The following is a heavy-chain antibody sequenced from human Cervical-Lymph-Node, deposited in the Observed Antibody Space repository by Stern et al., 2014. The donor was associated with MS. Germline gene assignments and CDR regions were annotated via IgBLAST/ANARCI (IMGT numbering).Heavy chain of an antibody. V-gene: IGHV4-59*11. CDR1: GASITSHF. CDR3: ARATDL. CDR2: ISYRGTT. J-gene: IGHJ5*02. Sequence: QVQLQESGPGLLRPSETLSLTCTVSGASITSHFWSWIRQPPGKGLEWIGYISYRGTTIYNASLKGRVAISIDTSKTQFSLRLSSVTAADTAVYFCARATDLWGQGTLVTVSS.